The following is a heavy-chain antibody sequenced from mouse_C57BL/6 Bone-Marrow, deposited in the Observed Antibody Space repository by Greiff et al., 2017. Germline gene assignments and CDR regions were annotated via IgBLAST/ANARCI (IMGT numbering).Heavy chain of an antibody. J-gene: IGHJ1*03. CDR2: INPYNGGT. CDR3: AGYYYGSSLWYFDV. D-gene: IGHD1-1*01. Sequence: VQLKESGPVLVKPGASVKMSCKASGYTFTDYYMNWVKQSHGKSLEWIGVINPYNGGTSYNQKFKGKATLTVDKSSSTAYMELNSLTSEDSAVYYCAGYYYGSSLWYFDVWGTGTTVTDSS. CDR1: GYTFTDYY. V-gene: IGHV1-19*01.